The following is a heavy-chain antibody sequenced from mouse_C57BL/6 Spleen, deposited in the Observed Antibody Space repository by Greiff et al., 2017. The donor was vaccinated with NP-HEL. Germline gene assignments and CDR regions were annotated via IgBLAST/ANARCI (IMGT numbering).Heavy chain of an antibody. CDR3: ARWGYDYDFAY. CDR1: GYTFTDYY. V-gene: IGHV1-76*01. CDR2: IYPGSGNT. J-gene: IGHJ3*01. Sequence: VKLMESGAELVRPGASVKLSCKASGYTFTDYYINWVKQRPGQGLEWIARIYPGSGNTYYNEKFKGKATLTAEKSSSTAYMQLSSLTSEDSAVYFCARWGYDYDFAYWGQGTLVTVSA. D-gene: IGHD2-4*01.